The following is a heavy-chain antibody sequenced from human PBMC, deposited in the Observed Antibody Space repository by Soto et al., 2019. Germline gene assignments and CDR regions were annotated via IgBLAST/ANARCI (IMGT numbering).Heavy chain of an antibody. D-gene: IGHD6-13*01. J-gene: IGHJ6*02. V-gene: IGHV3-53*01. CDR3: ARTSSSRGNYYYYYGMDV. CDR2: IYSGGST. Sequence: PGGSLRLSCAASGFTFSSYSMNWVRQAPGKGLEWVSVIYSGGSTYYADSVKGRFTISRDNSKNTLYLQMNSLRAEDTAVYYCARTSSSRGNYYYYYGMDVWGQGTTVTVSS. CDR1: GFTFSSYS.